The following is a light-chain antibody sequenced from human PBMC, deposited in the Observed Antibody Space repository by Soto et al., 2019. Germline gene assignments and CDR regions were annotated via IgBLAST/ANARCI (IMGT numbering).Light chain of an antibody. CDR1: PSDVGGSNS. Sequence: QSALTQPPSASGSPGQSVTISCTGTPSDVGGSNSVSWYQQHPGKAPNLMIYDVNKRPSGVPDRFSGSKSGNTASLTVSGLQAADEAYYFCSSYAPSDVVFGGGTQRTFL. CDR2: DVN. V-gene: IGLV2-8*01. J-gene: IGLJ2*01. CDR3: SSYAPSDVV.